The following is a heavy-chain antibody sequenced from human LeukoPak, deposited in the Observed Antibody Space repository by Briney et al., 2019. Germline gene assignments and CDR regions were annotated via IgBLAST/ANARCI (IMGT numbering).Heavy chain of an antibody. CDR2: INHNSGGT. V-gene: IGHV1-2*02. CDR3: ASPSGYSSGWYFDY. Sequence: ASVKVSCKASGYTFTGYYMHWVRQAPGQGLEWMGWINHNSGGTNYAQKFQGRVTMTRDTSISTAYMELSRLRSDDTAVYYCASPSGYSSGWYFDYWGQGTLVTVSS. D-gene: IGHD6-19*01. J-gene: IGHJ4*02. CDR1: GYTFTGYY.